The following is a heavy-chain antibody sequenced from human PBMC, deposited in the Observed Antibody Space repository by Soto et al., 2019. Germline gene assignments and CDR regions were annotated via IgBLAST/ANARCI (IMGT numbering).Heavy chain of an antibody. CDR3: AILNDYGDSEPSLFDY. V-gene: IGHV1-8*01. CDR2: MHPNSANT. J-gene: IGHJ4*02. Sequence: QVQLVQSGAEVKKPRASVKVSCKASGYTFTNYDINWVRQAPGQGPEWMGWMHPNSANTGYAQKFQGRLTMTRDTSISTAYMELSSLRSDDTAVYYCAILNDYGDSEPSLFDYWGQGTLVTVSS. CDR1: GYTFTNYD. D-gene: IGHD4-17*01.